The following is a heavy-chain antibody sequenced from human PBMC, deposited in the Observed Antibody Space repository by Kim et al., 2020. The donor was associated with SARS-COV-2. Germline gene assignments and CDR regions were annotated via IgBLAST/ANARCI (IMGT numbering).Heavy chain of an antibody. CDR3: ARLSLGSYDDY. Sequence: SETLSLTCTVSGGSISSYYWSWIRQPPGKGLEWIGYIYYSGSTNYNPSLKSRVTISVDTSKNQFSLKLSSVTAADTAVYYCARLSLGSYDDYWGQGTLVT. CDR1: GGSISSYY. V-gene: IGHV4-59*13. D-gene: IGHD1-26*01. J-gene: IGHJ4*02. CDR2: IYYSGST.